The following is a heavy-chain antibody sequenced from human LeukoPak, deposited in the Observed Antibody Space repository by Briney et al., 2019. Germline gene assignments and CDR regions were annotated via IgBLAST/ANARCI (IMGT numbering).Heavy chain of an antibody. D-gene: IGHD5-18*01. CDR2: INTDSSSI. Sequence: GGSLRLSCEASGFTFTTYSMTWVRQAPGEGLEWISHINTDSSSIHYADSMKGRFTISRDNAKNSLYLQMNSLRAEDTAVYYCARIRGYSYAYDYWGQGTLVTVSS. CDR1: GFTFTTYS. CDR3: ARIRGYSYAYDY. J-gene: IGHJ4*02. V-gene: IGHV3-48*04.